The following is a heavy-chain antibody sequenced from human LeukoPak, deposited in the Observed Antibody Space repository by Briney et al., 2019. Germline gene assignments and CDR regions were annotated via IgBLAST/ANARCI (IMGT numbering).Heavy chain of an antibody. V-gene: IGHV4-39*01. Sequence: SETLSLTCTVSGGSISSSSYYWGWIRQPPGKGLEWIGSIYYSGSTYYNPSLKSRVTISVDTSKNQFSLKLSSVTAADTAVYYCASDVVVPTSFYWGQGTLVTVSS. CDR2: IYYSGST. J-gene: IGHJ4*02. D-gene: IGHD2-2*01. CDR3: ASDVVVPTSFY. CDR1: GGSISSSSYY.